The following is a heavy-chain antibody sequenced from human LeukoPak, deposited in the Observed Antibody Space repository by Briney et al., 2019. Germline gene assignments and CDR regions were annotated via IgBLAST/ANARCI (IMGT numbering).Heavy chain of an antibody. CDR2: SGST. CDR1: SYSISSGYY. V-gene: IGHV4-38-2*02. D-gene: IGHD3-22*01. J-gene: IGHJ3*02. Sequence: SETLSLTCTVSSYSISSGYYWGWIRQPPGKGLEWIGSGSTYYNPSLKSRVTISVDTSKNQFSLKLSSVTAADTAVYYCARSRPKTYYYDSSGYYYVGDAFDIWGQGTMVTVSS. CDR3: ARSRPKTYYYDSSGYYYVGDAFDI.